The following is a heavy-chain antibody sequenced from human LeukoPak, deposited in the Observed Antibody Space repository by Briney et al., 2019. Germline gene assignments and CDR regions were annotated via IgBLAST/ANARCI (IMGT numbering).Heavy chain of an antibody. Sequence: SETLSLTCTVSGXSISSYSWSWMRQPAGKGLEWIGRIYPRESTNYNPSLKSRVTISTDTSKNQFSLKLSSVTAADTAMYYCARHFCSSGSCYFSHWFDPWGQGILVTVSS. J-gene: IGHJ5*02. CDR3: ARHFCSSGSCYFSHWFDP. V-gene: IGHV4-4*07. CDR2: IYPREST. D-gene: IGHD2-15*01. CDR1: GXSISSYS.